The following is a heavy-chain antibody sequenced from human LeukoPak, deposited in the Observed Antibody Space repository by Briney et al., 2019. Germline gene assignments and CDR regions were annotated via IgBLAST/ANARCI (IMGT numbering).Heavy chain of an antibody. CDR2: INPNSGGT. J-gene: IGHJ3*02. D-gene: IGHD3-9*01. CDR3: ARRDILTGYFFESKNAFDI. V-gene: IGHV1-2*02. Sequence: ASVKVSCKASGYTFTGYYMHWVRQAPGQGLEWMGWINPNSGGTNYAQKFQGRVTMTRDTSISTAYMELSRLRSDDTAAYYCARRDILTGYFFESKNAFDIWGQGTMVTVSS. CDR1: GYTFTGYY.